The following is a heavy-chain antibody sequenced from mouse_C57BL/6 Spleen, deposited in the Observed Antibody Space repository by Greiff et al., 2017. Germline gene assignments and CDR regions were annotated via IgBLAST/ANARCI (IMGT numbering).Heavy chain of an antibody. CDR2: ISSGGSYT. CDR1: GFTFSSYG. CDR3: ARHFYGYDEGAMDY. J-gene: IGHJ4*01. V-gene: IGHV5-6*02. D-gene: IGHD2-2*01. Sequence: EVKLVESGGDLVKPGGSLKLSCAASGFTFSSYGMSLVRQTPDKRLEWVATISSGGSYTYYPDSVKGRFTISRDNAKNTLYLQMNSLKSEDTAMYYCARHFYGYDEGAMDYWGQGTSVTVSS.